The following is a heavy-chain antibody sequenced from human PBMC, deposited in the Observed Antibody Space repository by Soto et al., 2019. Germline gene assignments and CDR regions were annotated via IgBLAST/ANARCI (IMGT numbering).Heavy chain of an antibody. CDR1: GDSVSSNSAA. Sequence: SQTLSLTCAISGDSVSSNSAAWNWIRQSPSRCLEWLGRTYYRSKWYNYYAVSVKSRITINPDTSMNQFSLQLNSVTPEDTAVYDCAREWTVNISGGRFFDYWGKGTLVTVSS. V-gene: IGHV6-1*01. J-gene: IGHJ4*02. CDR2: TYYRSKWYN. CDR3: AREWTVNISGGRFFDY. D-gene: IGHD6-25*01.